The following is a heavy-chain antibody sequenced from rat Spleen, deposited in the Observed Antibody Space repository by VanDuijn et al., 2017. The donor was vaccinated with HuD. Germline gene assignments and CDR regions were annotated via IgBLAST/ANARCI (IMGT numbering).Heavy chain of an antibody. D-gene: IGHD4-3*01. CDR2: LSYDGFTT. CDR3: ARQDTSGYSNWFTY. V-gene: IGHV5-29*01. CDR1: GFTFNNYW. J-gene: IGHJ3*01. Sequence: EVQLVESGGGLVQPGRSLKLSCVASGFTFNNYWMTWIRQAPTKGLEWVATLSYDGFTTYYRDSVRGRFTISSDNAKTTLYLQMDSLRSEDTATYYCARQDTSGYSNWFTYWGQGTLVTVSS.